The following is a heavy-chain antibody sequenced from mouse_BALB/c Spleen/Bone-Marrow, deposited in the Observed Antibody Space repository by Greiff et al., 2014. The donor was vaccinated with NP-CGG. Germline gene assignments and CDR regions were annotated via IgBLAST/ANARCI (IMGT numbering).Heavy chain of an antibody. CDR1: GYVFTDSW. CDR3: ARFATGSFAY. V-gene: IGHV1-80*01. D-gene: IGHD1-1*01. J-gene: IGHJ3*01. CDR2: IFPVNADT. Sequence: QVQLKGSGGELVRPGASVEISCQASGYVFTDSWMKWVRRRPGQGLEWIGQIFPVNADTNYKANFKDKVTLTADKSSTTAYMQLNSLTSEDSAVYFCARFATGSFAYWGQGTLVTVSA.